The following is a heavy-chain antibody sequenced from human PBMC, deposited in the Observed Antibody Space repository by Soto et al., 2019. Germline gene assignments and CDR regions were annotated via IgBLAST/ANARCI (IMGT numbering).Heavy chain of an antibody. CDR3: ARAVKYYDFWSGDAFDI. J-gene: IGHJ3*02. Sequence: GGSLRLSCVASGFTVSSNYMSWVRQAPGKGLEWVSVIYSGGSTYYANSVKGRFTISRDKSKKTLYLQMNSLRAEDTAVYYCARAVKYYDFWSGDAFDIWGQGTMVTVSS. V-gene: IGHV3-66*01. D-gene: IGHD3-3*01. CDR2: IYSGGST. CDR1: GFTVSSNY.